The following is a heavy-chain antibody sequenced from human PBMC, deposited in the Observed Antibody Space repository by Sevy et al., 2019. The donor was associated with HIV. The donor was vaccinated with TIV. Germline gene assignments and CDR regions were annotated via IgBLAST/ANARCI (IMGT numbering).Heavy chain of an antibody. CDR1: GYTLTEFS. D-gene: IGHD3-22*01. CDR2: FDPEDGET. V-gene: IGHV1-24*01. Sequence: ASVKVSCKVSGYTLTEFSMHWVRQAPGKGLEWMGTFDPEDGETIYAQMFQGRVTMTEDTSTDTASMELSSLRSEDTAVYYCATTKDYYDSSGYPFDYWGQGTLVTVSS. CDR3: ATTKDYYDSSGYPFDY. J-gene: IGHJ4*02.